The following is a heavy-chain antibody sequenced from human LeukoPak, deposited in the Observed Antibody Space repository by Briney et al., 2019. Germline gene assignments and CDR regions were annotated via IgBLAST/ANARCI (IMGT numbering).Heavy chain of an antibody. V-gene: IGHV3-33*01. CDR3: ARGYRGFGELLDY. D-gene: IGHD3-10*01. CDR2: IWYDGNNK. CDR1: GFTFSSYG. Sequence: GGSLRLSCAASGFTFSSYGMHWVRQAPGKGLEWVADIWYDGNNKYYADSVKGRFTISRDNSKNTLYLQMNGLRAEDTAIYYCARGYRGFGELLDYWGQGTLVTVSS. J-gene: IGHJ4*02.